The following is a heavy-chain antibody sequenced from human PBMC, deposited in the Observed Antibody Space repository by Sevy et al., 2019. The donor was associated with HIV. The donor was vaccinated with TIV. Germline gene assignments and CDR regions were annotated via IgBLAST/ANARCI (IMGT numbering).Heavy chain of an antibody. V-gene: IGHV3-21*01. CDR3: ARDLRIVVPAYPRFDY. CDR2: ISSSSSYI. Sequence: GGSVRLSCAASGFTFSSYSMNWVRQAPGKGLEWVSSISSSSSYIYYADSVKGRFTISRDNAKNSLYLQMNSLRAEDTAVYYCARDLRIVVPAYPRFDYWGQGTLVTVSS. D-gene: IGHD2-2*01. J-gene: IGHJ4*02. CDR1: GFTFSSYS.